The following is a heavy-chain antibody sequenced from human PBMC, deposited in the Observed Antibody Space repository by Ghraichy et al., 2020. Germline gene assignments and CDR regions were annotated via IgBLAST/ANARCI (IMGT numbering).Heavy chain of an antibody. CDR1: GGSFSGYY. CDR3: ARGKKVVVVVAAKYYFDY. D-gene: IGHD2-15*01. J-gene: IGHJ4*02. CDR2: INHSGST. V-gene: IGHV4-34*01. Sequence: GSLRLSCAVYGGSFSGYYWSWIRQPPGKGLEWIGEINHSGSTNYNPSLKSRVTISVDTSKNQFSLKLSSVTAADTAVYYCARGKKVVVVVAAKYYFDYWGQGTLVTVSS.